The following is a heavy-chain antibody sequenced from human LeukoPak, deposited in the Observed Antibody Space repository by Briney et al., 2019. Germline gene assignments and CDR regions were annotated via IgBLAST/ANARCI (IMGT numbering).Heavy chain of an antibody. CDR1: GYTFTTYG. CDR2: ISAYNGNT. J-gene: IGHJ4*02. CDR3: ARAPGEIVGPPDKYYFDY. Sequence: VASVTLSCKASGYTFTTYGVSWVRQAPGQGLEWMGWISAYNGNTNYAQKLQGRVTMTTDTSTSTAYMELRSLRSDDTAVYYCARAPGEIVGPPDKYYFDYWGQGTLVTVSP. V-gene: IGHV1-18*01. D-gene: IGHD1-26*01.